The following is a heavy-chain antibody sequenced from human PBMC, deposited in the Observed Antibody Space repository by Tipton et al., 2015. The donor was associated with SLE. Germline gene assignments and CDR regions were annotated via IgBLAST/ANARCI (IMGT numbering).Heavy chain of an antibody. V-gene: IGHV3-30*04. CDR1: GFTFSIYA. CDR2: ISYDGSNK. CDR3: ASSLLLNYFDY. Sequence: SLSLSCAASGFTFSIYAIHWVRQAPGKGLEWVAVISYDGSNKHYADSVKGRFTISRDNSKNTLYLQMNSLRAEDTAVYYCASSLLLNYFDYWGQGTLVTVSS. D-gene: IGHD2-21*01. J-gene: IGHJ4*02.